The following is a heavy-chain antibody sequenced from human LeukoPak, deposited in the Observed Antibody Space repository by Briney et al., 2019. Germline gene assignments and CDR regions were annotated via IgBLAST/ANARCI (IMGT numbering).Heavy chain of an antibody. D-gene: IGHD6-13*01. J-gene: IGHJ3*02. CDR1: GFTFSDYY. Sequence: PGGSLRLSCAASGFTFSDYYMRWIRQAPGKGLEWVSYISSSGSTIYYADSVKGRFTISRDNAKNSLYLQMNSLRAEDTAVYYCARDEHYSSSWYRAGEDAFDIWGQGTMVTVSS. V-gene: IGHV3-11*01. CDR3: ARDEHYSSSWYRAGEDAFDI. CDR2: ISSSGSTI.